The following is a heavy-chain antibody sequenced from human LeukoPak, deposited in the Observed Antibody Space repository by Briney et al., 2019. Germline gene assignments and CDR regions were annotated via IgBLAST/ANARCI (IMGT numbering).Heavy chain of an antibody. D-gene: IGHD3-9*01. J-gene: IGHJ3*01. V-gene: IGHV1-2*02. CDR1: GYTFTGYY. Sequence: ASVKVSCKASGYTFTGYYMHWVRQAPGQGLEWMGWINPNSGGTNCAQKFQGRVTMTRDTSISTAYMELSRLRSDDTAVYYCARGEVYYDILTGYFLWGQGTMVTVSS. CDR3: ARGEVYYDILTGYFL. CDR2: INPNSGGT.